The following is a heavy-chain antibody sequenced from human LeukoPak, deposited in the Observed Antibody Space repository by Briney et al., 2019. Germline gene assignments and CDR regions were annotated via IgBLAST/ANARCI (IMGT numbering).Heavy chain of an antibody. D-gene: IGHD6-13*01. CDR2: IKQDGSEK. CDR1: GFTFSSYW. CDR3: AREFALPGFGPTKEAQLVSAGIDY. V-gene: IGHV3-7*01. Sequence: PGGSLRLSCAASGFTFSSYWMSWVRQAPGKGLEWVANIKQDGSEKYYVDSVKGRFTISRDNAKNSLYLQMNSLRAEDTAVYYCAREFALPGFGPTKEAQLVSAGIDYWGQGTLVTVSS. J-gene: IGHJ4*02.